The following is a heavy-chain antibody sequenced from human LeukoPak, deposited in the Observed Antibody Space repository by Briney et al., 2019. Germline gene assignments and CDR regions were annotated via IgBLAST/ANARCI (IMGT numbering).Heavy chain of an antibody. Sequence: PGGSLRLSCAASEFTFSAYAMHWIRQAPGRELEWVAFVRYGGNIKYYADSVKGRFTISRDNSKNTLYLQMNSLSPEDTAVYYCTKDLGTEYNIFDYWGQGTLVTVSS. CDR3: TKDLGTEYNIFDY. CDR2: VRYGGNIK. J-gene: IGHJ4*02. D-gene: IGHD3-9*01. V-gene: IGHV3-30*02. CDR1: EFTFSAYA.